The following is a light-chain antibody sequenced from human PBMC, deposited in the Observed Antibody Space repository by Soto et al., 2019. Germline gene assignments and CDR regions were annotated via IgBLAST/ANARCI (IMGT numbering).Light chain of an antibody. V-gene: IGKV1-33*01. CDR2: DAS. CDR3: QQYENRPYT. J-gene: IGKJ3*01. Sequence: DIQMTQSPSSLPASIGDRVSFTCQASQDISKFLNWYQHKPGQAPSLLIYDASKSHFGVPSRFSGSGSGTDFTFTISSLQPEDNATYYCQQYENRPYTFGPGTKVDIK. CDR1: QDISKF.